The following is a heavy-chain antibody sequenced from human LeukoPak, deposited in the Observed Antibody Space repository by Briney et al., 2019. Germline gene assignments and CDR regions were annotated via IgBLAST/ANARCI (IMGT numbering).Heavy chain of an antibody. V-gene: IGHV1-2*02. CDR2: INPSSGGT. J-gene: IGHJ3*02. D-gene: IGHD6-19*01. Sequence: GASVKVSCKASGYTFTGYYMHWVRQAPGQGLEWMGWINPSSGGTNYAQKFQGRVTMTRDTSISTAYMELSSLRSDDTAIYYCAKVGGWYSLHDAFDIWGQGTMVTVSS. CDR3: AKVGGWYSLHDAFDI. CDR1: GYTFTGYY.